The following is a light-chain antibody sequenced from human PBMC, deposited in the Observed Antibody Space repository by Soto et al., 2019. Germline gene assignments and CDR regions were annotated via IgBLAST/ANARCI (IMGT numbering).Light chain of an antibody. Sequence: IVLTQSPGTLSVSPGERATLSCRASQTISSNNLAWYQQKPGQAPSLLIYGTSSRATGIPDRLSGSGSGTDFTLTISRLEPEDFAIYYCQQYGSWTCGQGTKVES. CDR3: QQYGSWT. V-gene: IGKV3-20*01. CDR1: QTISSNN. CDR2: GTS. J-gene: IGKJ1*01.